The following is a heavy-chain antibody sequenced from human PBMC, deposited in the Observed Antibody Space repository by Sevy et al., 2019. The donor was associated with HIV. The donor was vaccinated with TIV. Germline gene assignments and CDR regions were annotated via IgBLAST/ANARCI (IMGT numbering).Heavy chain of an antibody. CDR3: ARDRVNDWVQGWFDP. CDR1: GYTFSNYG. Sequence: ASVKVSCKASGYTFSNYGISWVRQAPGQGLEWMGWISPFNNKTNYAQKFQGRVSLTSDTSATTAYMEVTSLRSDDTAVYYCARDRVNDWVQGWFDPWGQGTLVTVSS. CDR2: ISPFNNKT. J-gene: IGHJ5*02. V-gene: IGHV1-18*01. D-gene: IGHD2-21*01.